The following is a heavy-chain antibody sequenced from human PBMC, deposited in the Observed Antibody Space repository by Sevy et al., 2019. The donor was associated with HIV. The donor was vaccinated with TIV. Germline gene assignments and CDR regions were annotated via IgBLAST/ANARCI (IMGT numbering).Heavy chain of an antibody. CDR2: VSYDGSNK. Sequence: GGSLRLSCAASGFTFSSYAMHWVRQAPAKGLEWVAVVSYDGSNKYYADSVKGRFTISRDNSKNTLYLQMNSLRAEDTAVYYCARGGDVDTAMDGVWGQGTTVTVSS. V-gene: IGHV3-30*04. J-gene: IGHJ6*02. CDR1: GFTFSSYA. D-gene: IGHD5-18*01. CDR3: ARGGDVDTAMDGV.